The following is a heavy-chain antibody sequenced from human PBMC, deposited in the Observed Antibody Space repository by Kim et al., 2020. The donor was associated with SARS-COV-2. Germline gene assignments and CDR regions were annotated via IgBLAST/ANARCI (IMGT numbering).Heavy chain of an antibody. CDR3: AREPISLAFDI. Sequence: SETLSLTCTVSGGSISSGGYYWSWIRQHPGKGLEWIGYIYYSGSTYYNPSLKSRVTISVDTSKNQFSLKLSSVTAADTAVYYCAREPISLAFDIWGQGTMVTVSS. V-gene: IGHV4-31*03. D-gene: IGHD2-2*02. CDR2: IYYSGST. CDR1: GGSISSGGYY. J-gene: IGHJ3*02.